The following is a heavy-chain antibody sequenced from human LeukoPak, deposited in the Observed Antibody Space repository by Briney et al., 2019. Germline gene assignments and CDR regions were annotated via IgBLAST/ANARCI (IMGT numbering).Heavy chain of an antibody. D-gene: IGHD3-10*01. Sequence: SGTLSLTCALYGVAFSGYYWSCGRQPAGNGLEWIGEINHSGSTNYNPSLKSRLTISVDTSKHQFSLKLSSVTAADTAVYYCANGSGSLFDYWGQGTLVTVPS. CDR2: INHSGST. CDR3: ANGSGSLFDY. V-gene: IGHV4-34*01. J-gene: IGHJ4*02. CDR1: GVAFSGYY.